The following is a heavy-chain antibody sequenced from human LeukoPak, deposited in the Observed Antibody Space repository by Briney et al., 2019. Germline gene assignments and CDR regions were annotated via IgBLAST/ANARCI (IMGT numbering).Heavy chain of an antibody. Sequence: PGGSLRLSCAASGFTFSSDSMNWVRQAPGKGLEWVSYISGSSSTIYYADSVKGRFTISRDNAKNSLYLQMNSLRAEDTAVYYCARGYSSSWFDFDYWGQGTLVTVSS. V-gene: IGHV3-48*01. CDR3: ARGYSSSWFDFDY. CDR2: ISGSSSTI. J-gene: IGHJ4*02. D-gene: IGHD6-13*01. CDR1: GFTFSSDS.